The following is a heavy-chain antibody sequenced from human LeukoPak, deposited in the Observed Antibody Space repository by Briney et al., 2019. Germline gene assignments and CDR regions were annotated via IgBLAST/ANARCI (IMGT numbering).Heavy chain of an antibody. J-gene: IGHJ4*02. CDR3: ARDLSSSWYSLAY. Sequence: PGGSLRLSCAASGFTFSSYWMHWVRQAPGKGLEWVSGINWDGGAYNYAASVKGRFTISRDNAKNSLYLEMNSLRVEDTAVYFCARDLSSSWYSLAYWGQGILVIVSS. CDR1: GFTFSSYW. V-gene: IGHV3-74*01. CDR2: INWDGGAY. D-gene: IGHD3-22*01.